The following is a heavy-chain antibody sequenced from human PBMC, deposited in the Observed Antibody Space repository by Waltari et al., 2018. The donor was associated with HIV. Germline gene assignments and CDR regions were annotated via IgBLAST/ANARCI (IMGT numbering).Heavy chain of an antibody. Sequence: QLQLQESGPGLVKPSETLSLTCTVSGGSISSSSYYWGWIRQPPGQGLEWIGSIYYSGSTYYNPSLKSRVTISVDTSKNQFSLKLSSVTAADTAVYYCARHDSSGYYRHYYYYYGMDVWGQGTTVTVSS. CDR3: ARHDSSGYYRHYYYYYGMDV. CDR1: GGSISSSSYY. D-gene: IGHD3-22*01. J-gene: IGHJ6*02. V-gene: IGHV4-39*01. CDR2: IYYSGST.